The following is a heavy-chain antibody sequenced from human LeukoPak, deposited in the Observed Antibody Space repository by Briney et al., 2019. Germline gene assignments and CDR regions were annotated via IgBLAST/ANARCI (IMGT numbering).Heavy chain of an antibody. J-gene: IGHJ5*02. CDR2: IHPGKSEI. D-gene: IGHD3-10*01. Sequence: PGESLKISCKGSGYTFNTYYIAWVRQMPGKGLEWMGIIHPGKSEIIYSPSFQGQVIISADRSINTAYLQWSSVKAADAGIYYCARLANMHGSKYNWFDPWGQGTLVTVSS. V-gene: IGHV5-51*01. CDR3: ARLANMHGSKYNWFDP. CDR1: GYTFNTYY.